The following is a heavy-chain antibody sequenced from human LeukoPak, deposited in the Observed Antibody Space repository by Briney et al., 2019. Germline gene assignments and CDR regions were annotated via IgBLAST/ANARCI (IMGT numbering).Heavy chain of an antibody. V-gene: IGHV3-30*02. CDR1: GFTFSSYG. D-gene: IGHD3-3*01. Sequence: GGSLRLSCAASGFTFSSYGMHWVRQAPGKGLEWVAFIRYDGSNKYYADSVKGRFTISRDNSKNTLYLQMNSLRAEDTAVYYCAKDFYDFWSGYQSEYDYWGQGTLVTVSS. CDR3: AKDFYDFWSGYQSEYDY. CDR2: IRYDGSNK. J-gene: IGHJ4*02.